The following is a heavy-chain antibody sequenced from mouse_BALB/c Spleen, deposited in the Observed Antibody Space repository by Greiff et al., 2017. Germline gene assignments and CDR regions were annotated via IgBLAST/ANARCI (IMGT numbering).Heavy chain of an antibody. CDR3: ARAFYGYFDY. CDR2: SRNKANDYTT. D-gene: IGHD1-1*01. CDR1: GFTFSDFY. Sequence: EVNLVESGGGLVQPGGSLRLSCATSGFTFSDFYMEWVRQPPGKRLEWIAASRNKANDYTTEYNASVKGRFIVSRDTSQSILYLQMNALRAEDTAIYYCARAFYGYFDYWGQGTTLTVSS. J-gene: IGHJ2*01. V-gene: IGHV7-1*02.